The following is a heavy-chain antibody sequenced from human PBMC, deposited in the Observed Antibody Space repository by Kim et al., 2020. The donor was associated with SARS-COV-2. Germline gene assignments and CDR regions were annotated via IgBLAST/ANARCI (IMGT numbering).Heavy chain of an antibody. D-gene: IGHD1-26*01. CDR1: GYTFTSYH. V-gene: IGHV1-2*02. CDR2: INPNSGGT. CDR3: ARGYSGEAATNYENFRH. J-gene: IGHJ1*01. Sequence: ASVKVYCKTSGYTFTSYHMHWVRQAPGQRLEWMGWINPNSGGTNYAQKFQVRVTMTRDTSISTAYMELSRLTSDDTAVYYCARGYSGEAATNYENFRHWGQGTLVTVSS.